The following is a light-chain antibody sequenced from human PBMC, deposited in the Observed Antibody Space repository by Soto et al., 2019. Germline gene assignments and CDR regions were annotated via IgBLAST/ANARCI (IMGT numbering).Light chain of an antibody. V-gene: IGLV2-8*01. CDR2: EVS. Sequence: QSVLAQPASVSGSPGQSITISCTGTSSDVGGYNFVSWYQQHPGKAPQLMIYEVSKRPSGVPDRFSGSKSGNTASLTVSGLQAEDEADYYCSSYAGSTMLVFGGGTKVTVL. J-gene: IGLJ2*01. CDR1: SSDVGGYNF. CDR3: SSYAGSTMLV.